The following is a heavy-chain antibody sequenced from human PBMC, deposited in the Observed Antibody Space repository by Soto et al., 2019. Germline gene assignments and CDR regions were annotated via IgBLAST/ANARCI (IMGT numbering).Heavy chain of an antibody. CDR3: AKKVNSGPGSQYFDY. Sequence: GGSLRLSCVASGFTFSSYSMSWVHQAPGKGLEWVSGFRSGGDDGTTYYADSVKGRFTISRDNSKNTLFLQMNSLRAEDTAIYYCAKKVNSGPGSQYFDYWGQGTLITVSS. CDR2: FRSGGDDGTT. D-gene: IGHD3-10*01. V-gene: IGHV3-23*01. CDR1: GFTFSSYS. J-gene: IGHJ4*02.